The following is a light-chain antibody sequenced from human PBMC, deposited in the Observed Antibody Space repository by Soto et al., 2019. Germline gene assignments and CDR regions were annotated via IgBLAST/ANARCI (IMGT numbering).Light chain of an antibody. CDR2: EVS. J-gene: IGLJ1*01. CDR1: SSDLGNYNY. CDR3: CSYTSSSTYV. Sequence: QSALTQPASVSGSPGQSITISCTGTSSDLGNYNYVSWFQQHPGKAPKLMIYEVSNRPSGVSNRFSGSKSGNTASLTVSGLQTEDEADYYCCSYTSSSTYVFGTGTKLTVL. V-gene: IGLV2-14*01.